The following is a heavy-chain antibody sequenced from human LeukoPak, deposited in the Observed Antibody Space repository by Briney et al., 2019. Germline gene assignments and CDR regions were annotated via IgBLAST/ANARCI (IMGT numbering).Heavy chain of an antibody. J-gene: IGHJ6*04. CDR3: ARERMVRGVGYGMDV. Sequence: SETLSLTCTVSRGSISSYYWSWIRQPPGKGLEWIGYIYYSGSTNYNPSLKSRVTISVDTSKNQFSLKLSSVTAADTAVYYCARERMVRGVGYGMDVWGKGTTVTVSS. CDR1: RGSISSYY. CDR2: IYYSGST. V-gene: IGHV4-59*01. D-gene: IGHD3-10*01.